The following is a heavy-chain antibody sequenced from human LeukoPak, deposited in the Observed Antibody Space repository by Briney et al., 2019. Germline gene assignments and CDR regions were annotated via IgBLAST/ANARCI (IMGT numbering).Heavy chain of an antibody. D-gene: IGHD6-13*01. Sequence: QPGGSLRLSCAASGFTFSSYWMHWVRQAPGKGLVWVSRINGDGSTTSHADSVKGRFTISRDNAKNTLFLQMNSLRAEDTAVYYCARGGSSSWYGSWGQGTLVTVSS. CDR1: GFTFSSYW. J-gene: IGHJ5*01. V-gene: IGHV3-74*01. CDR3: ARGGSSSWYGS. CDR2: INGDGSTT.